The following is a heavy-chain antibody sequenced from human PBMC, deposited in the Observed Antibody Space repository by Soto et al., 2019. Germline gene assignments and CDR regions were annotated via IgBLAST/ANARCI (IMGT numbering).Heavy chain of an antibody. CDR2: IIPIFGTA. CDR1: GGTFSSYA. J-gene: IGHJ4*02. V-gene: IGHV1-69*13. D-gene: IGHD5-12*01. Sequence: ASVKVSCKASGGTFSSYAISWVRQAPGQGLEWMGGIIPIFGTANYAQKFQGRVTITADESTSTAYMELSSLRSEDTAVYYCARGMATIADFDYWGQGTLVTVSS. CDR3: ARGMATIADFDY.